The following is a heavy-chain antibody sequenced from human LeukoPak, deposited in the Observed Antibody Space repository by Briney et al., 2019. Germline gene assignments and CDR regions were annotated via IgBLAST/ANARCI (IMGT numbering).Heavy chain of an antibody. D-gene: IGHD3-10*01. CDR1: GFTFSSYA. CDR2: ISGSGGST. CDR3: AKLWFGELTPFDY. V-gene: IGHV3-23*01. J-gene: IGHJ4*02. Sequence: PGGSLRLSCAASGFTFSSYAMSWVRRAPGKGLEWVSGISGSGGSTYYADSVKGRFTISRDNSKNTLYLQMNSLRAEDTAVYYCAKLWFGELTPFDYWGQGTLVTVSS.